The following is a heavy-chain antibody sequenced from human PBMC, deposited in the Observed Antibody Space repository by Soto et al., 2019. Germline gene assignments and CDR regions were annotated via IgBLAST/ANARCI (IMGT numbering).Heavy chain of an antibody. CDR3: AGTITLVRGSLAHYYYYGMDV. Sequence: QVQLQESGPGLVKPSQTLSLTCTVSGGSISSGDYYWSWIRQPPGKGLEWIGYIYYSGSTYYNPSLKSRVTLSVDTSKNQFSLKLSSVTAADPAVYYCAGTITLVRGSLAHYYYYGMDVWGQGTTVTVSS. CDR2: IYYSGST. V-gene: IGHV4-30-4*01. J-gene: IGHJ6*02. CDR1: GGSISSGDYY. D-gene: IGHD3-10*01.